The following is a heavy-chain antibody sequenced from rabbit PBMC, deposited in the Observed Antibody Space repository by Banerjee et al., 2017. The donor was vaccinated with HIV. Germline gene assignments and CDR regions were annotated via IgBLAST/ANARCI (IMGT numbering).Heavy chain of an antibody. CDR1: GFSFSSGTY. D-gene: IGHD8-1*01. CDR3: ARDAGNTYWFPMDL. V-gene: IGHV1S40*01. J-gene: IGHJ6*01. CDR2: IDGGSSGRT. Sequence: QSLEESGGDLVKPGASLTLTCTASGFSFSSGTYMCWVRQAPGKGLEWIACIDGGSSGRTWYASWVNGRFTISKTSSTTVTLQMTSLTAADTATYFCARDAGNTYWFPMDLWGPGTLVTVS.